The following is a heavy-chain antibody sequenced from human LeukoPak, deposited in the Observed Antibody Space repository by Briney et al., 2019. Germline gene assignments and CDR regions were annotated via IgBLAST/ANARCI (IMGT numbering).Heavy chain of an antibody. CDR3: ARAQLPMAFDI. Sequence: HPGRSLRLSCAASGFTFSSYAMHWVRQAPGKGLEWVAVISYDGSNKYYADSVKGRFTISRDNSKNTLYLQMNSLRAEDTAVYYCARAQLPMAFDIWGQGTMVTVSS. J-gene: IGHJ3*02. CDR1: GFTFSSYA. CDR2: ISYDGSNK. V-gene: IGHV3-30-3*01. D-gene: IGHD6-6*01.